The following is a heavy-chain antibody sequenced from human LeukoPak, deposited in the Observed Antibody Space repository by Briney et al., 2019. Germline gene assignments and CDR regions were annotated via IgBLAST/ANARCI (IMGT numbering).Heavy chain of an antibody. D-gene: IGHD3-22*01. Sequence: GGTLRLSCAATGFTFSSYGMTWVRQAPGKGLEWVSAISGSGGSTYYADSVKGRFTISRDNFKNTLYLQMNSLRAEDTAVFYCAKDPHYDTRTGWFDPWGQGTLVTVSS. CDR1: GFTFSSYG. V-gene: IGHV3-23*01. CDR2: ISGSGGST. CDR3: AKDPHYDTRTGWFDP. J-gene: IGHJ5*02.